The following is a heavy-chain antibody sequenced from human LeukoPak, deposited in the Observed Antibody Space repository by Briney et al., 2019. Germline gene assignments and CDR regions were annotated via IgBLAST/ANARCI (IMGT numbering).Heavy chain of an antibody. CDR3: ARDLYGDYYFDY. Sequence: SETLSLTCTVSGGSISSYYWSWIRQPPGKGREWIGYIYYSGSTNYNPSLKSRVTISVDTSKNQFSLKLSSVTAADTAVYYCARDLYGDYYFDYWGQGTLVTVSS. V-gene: IGHV4-59*01. J-gene: IGHJ4*02. D-gene: IGHD4-17*01. CDR2: IYYSGST. CDR1: GGSISSYY.